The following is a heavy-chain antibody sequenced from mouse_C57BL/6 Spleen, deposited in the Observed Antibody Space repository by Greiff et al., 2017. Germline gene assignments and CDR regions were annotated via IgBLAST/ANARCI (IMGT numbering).Heavy chain of an antibody. Sequence: VQLQQSGPGLVKPSQSLSLTCSVTGYSITSGYYWNWIRQFPGNKLEWMGYISYDGSNNYNPSLKNRISITRDTSKNQFFLKLNSVTTEDTATYYCARARGYDGYYFDYWGQGTTLTVSS. CDR1: GYSITSGYY. J-gene: IGHJ2*01. D-gene: IGHD2-3*01. V-gene: IGHV3-6*01. CDR2: ISYDGSN. CDR3: ARARGYDGYYFDY.